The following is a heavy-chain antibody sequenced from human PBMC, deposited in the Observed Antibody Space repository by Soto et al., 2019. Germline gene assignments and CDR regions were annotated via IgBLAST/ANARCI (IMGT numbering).Heavy chain of an antibody. CDR1: GYTFTSYY. D-gene: IGHD2-15*01. CDR2: INPSGGST. J-gene: IGHJ4*02. V-gene: IGHV1-46*01. Sequence: QVQLVQSGAEVKKPGASVKVSCKASGYTFTSYYMHWVRQAPGQGLEWMGIINPSGGSTSYAQKFQGRVTMNRDTSTSTVYMELSSLRSEDTAVYYCARAKTNCSGGSCYSGGLIDYWGQGTLVTVSS. CDR3: ARAKTNCSGGSCYSGGLIDY.